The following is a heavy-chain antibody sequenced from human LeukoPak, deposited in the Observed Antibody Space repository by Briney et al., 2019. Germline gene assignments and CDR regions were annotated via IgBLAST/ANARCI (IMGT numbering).Heavy chain of an antibody. Sequence: PSETLSLTCTVSGGSISSGSYYWSWIRQPAGKGLEWIGRIYISGSTNYNPSLKSRVTISVDTSKNQFSLKLSSVTAEDTAVFYCARMQAGYSSGWYRPYFFDYWGQGILVTVSS. D-gene: IGHD6-19*01. CDR1: GGSISSGSYY. V-gene: IGHV4-61*02. J-gene: IGHJ4*02. CDR2: IYISGST. CDR3: ARMQAGYSSGWYRPYFFDY.